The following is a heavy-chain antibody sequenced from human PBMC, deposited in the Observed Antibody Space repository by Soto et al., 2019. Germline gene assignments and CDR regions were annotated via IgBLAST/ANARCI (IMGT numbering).Heavy chain of an antibody. V-gene: IGHV4-31*03. J-gene: IGHJ5*02. CDR2: IDYSGST. Sequence: QVQLQESGPGLVKPSQTLSLTCTVSGGSISSGGYYWSWIRQHPGKGLEWIGYIDYSGSTYYNPSLRSRVTISVDTSKNQFSLKVNSVTVADTAVYYCAREHYSSTWYVDWFDPWGQGTPVTVSS. CDR1: GGSISSGGYY. D-gene: IGHD6-13*01. CDR3: AREHYSSTWYVDWFDP.